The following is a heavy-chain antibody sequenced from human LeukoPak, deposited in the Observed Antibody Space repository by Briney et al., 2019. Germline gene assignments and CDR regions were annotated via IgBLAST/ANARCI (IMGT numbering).Heavy chain of an antibody. CDR1: GFTFSSSR. CDR3: ARELAAAGTFDY. CDR2: RKQDGSEK. Sequence: GGSLRLSSAASGFTFSSSRMSWVRQAPGEGLEWVANRKQDGSEKCYVDSVKGRFTISRDNAKNSLYLQMNSLTAEDTAVYYCARELAAAGTFDYWGQGTLVTVSS. J-gene: IGHJ4*02. V-gene: IGHV3-7*01. D-gene: IGHD6-13*01.